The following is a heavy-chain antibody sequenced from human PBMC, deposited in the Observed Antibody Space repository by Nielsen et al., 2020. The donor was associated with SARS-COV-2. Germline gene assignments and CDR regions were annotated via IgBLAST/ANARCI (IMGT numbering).Heavy chain of an antibody. Sequence: GGSLRLFCAASGFTFSDYYMSWIRQAPGKGLEWVSYISSSGSTIYYADSVKGRFTISRDNAKNSLYLQMNSLRAEDTAVYYCAKDKYQLLNYGMDVWGQGTTVTVSS. D-gene: IGHD2-2*01. CDR2: ISSSGSTI. CDR1: GFTFSDYY. V-gene: IGHV3-11*01. CDR3: AKDKYQLLNYGMDV. J-gene: IGHJ6*02.